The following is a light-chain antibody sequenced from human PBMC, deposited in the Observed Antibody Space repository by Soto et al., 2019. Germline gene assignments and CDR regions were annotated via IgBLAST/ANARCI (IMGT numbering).Light chain of an antibody. CDR2: GAY. J-gene: IGKJ1*01. Sequence: EIVMTQSPATLSVSPGERATLSCRASQNVRSNLAWYQQKPGQAPRLVIYGAYTRATGIHARFSGRGSGTEFILTIRSLQSEDFAVYYCQQYDDWPETFGQGTKVDI. CDR1: QNVRSN. CDR3: QQYDDWPET. V-gene: IGKV3-15*01.